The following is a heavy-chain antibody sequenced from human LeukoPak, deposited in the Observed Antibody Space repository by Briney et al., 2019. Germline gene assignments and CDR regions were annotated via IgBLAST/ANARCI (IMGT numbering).Heavy chain of an antibody. CDR2: INHSGRT. CDR1: GESFIGYF. Sequence: PETLSLTCAVSGESFIGYFWTWIRQPPGKGLEWIGEINHSGRTNYNPSLKSRVTISVDTSKNQFSLKLSSVTAADTAVYYCARYLAAGYFDLWGRGTLVTVSS. D-gene: IGHD6-25*01. V-gene: IGHV4-34*01. CDR3: ARYLAAGYFDL. J-gene: IGHJ2*01.